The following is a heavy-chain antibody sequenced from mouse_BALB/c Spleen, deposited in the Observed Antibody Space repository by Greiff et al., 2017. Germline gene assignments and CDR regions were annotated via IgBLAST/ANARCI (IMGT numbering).Heavy chain of an antibody. D-gene: IGHD1-1*01. Sequence: EVMLVESGGGLVQPGGSLRLSCATSGFTFTDYYMSWVRQPPGKALEWLGFIRNKANGYTTEYSASVKGRFTISRDNSQSILYLQMNTLRAEDSATYYCARDIGYGSPFDYWGQGTTRTVSS. V-gene: IGHV7-3*02. CDR1: GFTFTDYY. CDR2: IRNKANGYTT. CDR3: ARDIGYGSPFDY. J-gene: IGHJ2*01.